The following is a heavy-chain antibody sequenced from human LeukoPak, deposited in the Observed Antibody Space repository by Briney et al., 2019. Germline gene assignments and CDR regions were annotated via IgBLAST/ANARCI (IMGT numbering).Heavy chain of an antibody. Sequence: GGSLRLSCAASGFTFSSFWMHWVRQAPGKGLEWVANIKQAGSEKYYVDSVKGRFTISRDNAKNSVYLQMNSLRAADTAVYYCARDYCSGVTCYSGYWGQGTLVTVSS. J-gene: IGHJ4*02. CDR1: GFTFSSFW. D-gene: IGHD2-15*01. CDR3: ARDYCSGVTCYSGY. CDR2: IKQAGSEK. V-gene: IGHV3-7*05.